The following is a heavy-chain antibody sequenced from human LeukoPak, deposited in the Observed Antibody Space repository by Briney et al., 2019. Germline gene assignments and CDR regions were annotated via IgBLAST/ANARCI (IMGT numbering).Heavy chain of an antibody. Sequence: GGALRLSCAASGFTFSSYGMHLVRQAPGKGVGWVAFIRYDGSNKYYADSVKGRFTISRDNSKNTLYLQMNSLRAEDTAVYYCAKDQDTAIVFDYWGQGTLVTVSS. CDR1: GFTFSSYG. CDR2: IRYDGSNK. D-gene: IGHD5-18*01. J-gene: IGHJ4*02. V-gene: IGHV3-30*02. CDR3: AKDQDTAIVFDY.